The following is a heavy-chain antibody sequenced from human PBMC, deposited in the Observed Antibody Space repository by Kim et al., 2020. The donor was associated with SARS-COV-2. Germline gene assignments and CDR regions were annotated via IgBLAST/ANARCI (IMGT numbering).Heavy chain of an antibody. CDR3: ARDRVFSGELYCCAFDI. Sequence: GGSLRLSCAASGFTFSSYSMNWVRQAPGKGLEWVSSISSSSSYIYYADSVKGRFTISRDNAKNSLYLQMNSLRAEDTAVYYCARDRVFSGELYCCAFDIWGQGTMVTVSS. CDR2: ISSSSSYI. D-gene: IGHD1-26*01. J-gene: IGHJ3*02. V-gene: IGHV3-21*01. CDR1: GFTFSSYS.